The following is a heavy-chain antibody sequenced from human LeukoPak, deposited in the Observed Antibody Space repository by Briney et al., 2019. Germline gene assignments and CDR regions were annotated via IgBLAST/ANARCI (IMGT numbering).Heavy chain of an antibody. Sequence: AYTLSVTCTDSVGSISSHYWSWLRQAPGNALEWIGDIYYSGSTNYNPSLKSRVTISVDTSKNQFSLKLSSVTAADTAVYYCARDYNAPRGYYFDYWGQGTLVTVSS. D-gene: IGHD3-10*01. V-gene: IGHV4-59*11. J-gene: IGHJ4*02. CDR2: IYYSGST. CDR3: ARDYNAPRGYYFDY. CDR1: VGSISSHY.